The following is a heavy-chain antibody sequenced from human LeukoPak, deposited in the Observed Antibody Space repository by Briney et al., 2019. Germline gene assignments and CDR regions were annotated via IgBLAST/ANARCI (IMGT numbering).Heavy chain of an antibody. CDR2: ISGSGFT. CDR1: GFTFSSYA. J-gene: IGHJ4*02. CDR3: AGGLYSSSP. D-gene: IGHD6-6*01. Sequence: GGSLRLSCAASGFTFSSYAMSWVRQAPGKGREWVSAISGSGFTYYADSVKGRFTISRDNSKNTLYLQMNSLRAEDTAVYYCAGGLYSSSPWGQGTLVTVSS. V-gene: IGHV3-23*01.